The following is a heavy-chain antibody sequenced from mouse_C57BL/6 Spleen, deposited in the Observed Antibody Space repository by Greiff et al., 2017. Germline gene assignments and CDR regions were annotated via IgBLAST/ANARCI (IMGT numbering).Heavy chain of an antibody. CDR3: ARGGGPHYFDY. CDR2: INPNNGGT. V-gene: IGHV1-22*01. CDR1: GYTFTDYN. D-gene: IGHD1-1*02. Sequence: EVKLQESGPELVKPGASVKMSCKASGYTFTDYNMHWVKQSHGKSLEWIGYINPNNGGTSYNQKFKGKATLTVNKSSSTAYMELRSLTSEDSAVYYCARGGGPHYFDYWGQGTTLTVSS. J-gene: IGHJ2*01.